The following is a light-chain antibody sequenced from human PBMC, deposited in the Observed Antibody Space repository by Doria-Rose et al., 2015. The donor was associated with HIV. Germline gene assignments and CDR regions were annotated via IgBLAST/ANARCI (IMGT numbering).Light chain of an antibody. J-gene: IGKJ1*01. CDR2: YGS. CDR3: HQYGAAWT. Sequence: EIVLTQSPGTMSLSPGERATLSCRASQSFSSTYLACYLQKPVKAPSLIIYYGSTRATGIPDRFSASGSGTDFTLTINRLEPEDFALYYCHQYGAAWTFGQGTMVEIK. V-gene: IGKV3-20*01. CDR1: QSFSSTY.